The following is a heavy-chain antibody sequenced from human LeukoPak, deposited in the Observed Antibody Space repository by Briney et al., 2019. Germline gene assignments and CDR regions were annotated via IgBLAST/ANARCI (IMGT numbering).Heavy chain of an antibody. J-gene: IGHJ4*02. Sequence: GGSLKLSCTASGFTFSSYAMSWVRQAPGKGLEWVSAISGRGGSTYYADSVKGRFTISRDNSKNTLYLQMNSLRAEDTAVYYCATASIAARHDYWGQGTLVTVSS. D-gene: IGHD6-6*01. CDR3: ATASIAARHDY. V-gene: IGHV3-23*01. CDR2: ISGRGGST. CDR1: GFTFSSYA.